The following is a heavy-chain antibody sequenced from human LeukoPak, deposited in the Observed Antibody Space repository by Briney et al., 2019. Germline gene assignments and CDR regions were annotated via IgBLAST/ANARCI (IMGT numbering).Heavy chain of an antibody. CDR3: ARVTGYSSGWSSNFYYYGMDV. V-gene: IGHV4-34*01. D-gene: IGHD6-19*01. Sequence: SETLSLTCAVYGGSFSGYYWSWIRQPPGKGLEWIGEINHSGSTNYNPSLKSRVTISVDTSKNQFSLKLSSVTAADTAVYYCARVTGYSSGWSSNFYYYGMDVWGQGTTVTVSS. CDR2: INHSGST. J-gene: IGHJ6*02. CDR1: GGSFSGYY.